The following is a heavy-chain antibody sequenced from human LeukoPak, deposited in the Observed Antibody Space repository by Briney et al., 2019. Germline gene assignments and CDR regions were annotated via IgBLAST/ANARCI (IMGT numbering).Heavy chain of an antibody. CDR3: ARHVWDILTGSFDY. J-gene: IGHJ4*02. CDR1: GGSIASAGYF. V-gene: IGHV4-39*01. Sequence: SETLSLTCSVSGGSIASAGYFWTWVRQHPGKGLEWIGYIYHSGSTYSSPSLKSRVTISVDTSKNQFSLKLSSVTAADTAVYYCARHVWDILTGSFDYWGQGTLVTVSS. D-gene: IGHD3-9*01. CDR2: IYHSGST.